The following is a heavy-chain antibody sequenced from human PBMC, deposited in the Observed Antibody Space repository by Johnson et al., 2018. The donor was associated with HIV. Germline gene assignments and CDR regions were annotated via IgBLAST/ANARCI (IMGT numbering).Heavy chain of an antibody. Sequence: QEKLVESGGGVVQPGGSLRLSCAASGFTFSNYGMHWVRQAPGKGLEWVAFIRYDGDITYYVDSVKGRFTISRDNSKNTLYLQMNSLRTEDTAMYYCARDSNRYAFDIWGQGTMVTVSS. D-gene: IGHD2-8*01. V-gene: IGHV3-30*02. CDR2: IRYDGDIT. CDR3: ARDSNRYAFDI. J-gene: IGHJ3*02. CDR1: GFTFSNYG.